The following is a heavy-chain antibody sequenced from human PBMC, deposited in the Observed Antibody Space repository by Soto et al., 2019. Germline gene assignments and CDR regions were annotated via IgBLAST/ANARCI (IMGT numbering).Heavy chain of an antibody. CDR2: IYWDDDK. CDR1: GFSLSTSGVG. V-gene: IGHV2-5*02. CDR3: AHSPLRYFGWRYFQH. D-gene: IGHD3-9*01. Sequence: QITLKESGPTLVKPTQTLTLTCTFSGFSLSTSGVGVGWIRQPPGKALEWLALIYWDDDKRYSPSLKSRLTTTKDTTKNQVVSTMTNMAPVDTATYYCAHSPLRYFGWRYFQHWGQGTLVTVSS. J-gene: IGHJ1*01.